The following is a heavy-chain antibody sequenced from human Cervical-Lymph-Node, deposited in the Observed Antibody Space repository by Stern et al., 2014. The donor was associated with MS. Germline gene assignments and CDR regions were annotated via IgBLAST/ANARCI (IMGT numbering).Heavy chain of an antibody. Sequence: VHLVESGGRVVQPGRSLRVSCAASGIAFSGYAMHWVRQAPGKGLGWVAFISYDGTSIYYTYSVRGRFTISRDNSKTTLYLQLSSLRPEDTAVYYCARQDQRLVTFDNWGQGTLVTVSS. CDR3: ARQDQRLVTFDN. D-gene: IGHD6-13*01. V-gene: IGHV3-30*04. CDR2: ISYDGTSI. CDR1: GIAFSGYA. J-gene: IGHJ4*02.